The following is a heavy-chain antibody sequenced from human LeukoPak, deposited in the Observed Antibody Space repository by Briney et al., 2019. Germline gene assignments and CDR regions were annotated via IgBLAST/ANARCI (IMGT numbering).Heavy chain of an antibody. D-gene: IGHD3-3*01. J-gene: IGHJ4*02. Sequence: PSQTLSLTCTVSGGSISSGSYYWSWIRQPAGKGLEWIGRIYTSGSTNYNPSLKSRVTISVDTSKNQFSLKLSSVTAADAAVYYCARGFLKWLWIFDYWGQGTLVTVSS. CDR3: ARGFLKWLWIFDY. V-gene: IGHV4-61*02. CDR1: GGSISSGSYY. CDR2: IYTSGST.